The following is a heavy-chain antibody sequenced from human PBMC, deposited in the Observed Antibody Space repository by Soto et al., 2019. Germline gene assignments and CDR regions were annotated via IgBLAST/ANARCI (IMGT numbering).Heavy chain of an antibody. D-gene: IGHD1-7*01. CDR1: PYSISSTYY. CDR2: LYHRGST. V-gene: IGHV4-38-2*01. J-gene: IGHJ5*02. CDR3: GRGGLELRGGPDWFDT. Sequence: SLTRSRTCAVAPYSISSTYYCGCIRQPQGKGLEWIRSLYHRGSTYFNPSLKRRVTISVDTSKKQFFLNLRSVSAADPAVCYCGRGGLELRGGPDWFDTCGQGTMVTVAS.